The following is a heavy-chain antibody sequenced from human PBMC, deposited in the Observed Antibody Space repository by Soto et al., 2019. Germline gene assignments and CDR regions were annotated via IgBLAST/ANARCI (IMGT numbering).Heavy chain of an antibody. CDR2: ISAYNGNT. CDR1: GYTFTSYG. Sequence: ASVKVSCKASGYTFTSYGISWVRQAPGQGLEWMGWISAYNGNTNYAQKLQGRVTMTTDTSTSTAYMELRSLRSDDTAVYYCARGGPQSITMVRGVIPLFDYWGQGTLVTV. J-gene: IGHJ4*02. V-gene: IGHV1-18*01. CDR3: ARGGPQSITMVRGVIPLFDY. D-gene: IGHD3-10*01.